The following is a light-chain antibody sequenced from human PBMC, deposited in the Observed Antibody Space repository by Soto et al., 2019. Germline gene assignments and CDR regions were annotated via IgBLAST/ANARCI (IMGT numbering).Light chain of an antibody. Sequence: QAVLTQPPSVSATPGQKVTISCSGGPSNIGNNFVSWYQRLPGTAPRVIIYDNYERPSGIPDRFSGSKSGTSATLDITGLQTGDEADYYCVTWDYLLSAWLFGGGTKLTVL. V-gene: IGLV1-51*01. J-gene: IGLJ2*01. CDR1: PSNIGNNF. CDR2: DNY. CDR3: VTWDYLLSAWL.